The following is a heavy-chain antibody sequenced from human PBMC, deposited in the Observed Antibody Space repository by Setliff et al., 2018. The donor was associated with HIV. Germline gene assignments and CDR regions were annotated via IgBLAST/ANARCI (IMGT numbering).Heavy chain of an antibody. CDR1: GGSISSGSYY. V-gene: IGHV4-61*02. CDR3: ARSRTILSFDP. J-gene: IGHJ5*02. D-gene: IGHD2-15*01. CDR2: VYASGTT. Sequence: LSLTCTVSGGSISSGSYYWTWMRQSAGKGLEWIGRVYASGTTNYNPSLKSRVTISMDSSQNQFSLNLTSVTAADTAVYYCARSRTILSFDPWGQGAQVTV.